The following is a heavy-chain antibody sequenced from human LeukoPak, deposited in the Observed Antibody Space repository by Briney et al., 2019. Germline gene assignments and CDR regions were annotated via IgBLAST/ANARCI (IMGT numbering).Heavy chain of an antibody. V-gene: IGHV3-48*02. CDR3: ARGSEYSSGRLSDY. D-gene: IGHD6-19*01. CDR1: GFTFSSYS. J-gene: IGHJ4*02. Sequence: PGGSLRLSCAASGFTFSSYSMNWVRQAPGKGLEWVSYISSSSSTIYYADSVKGRFTISRDNAKNSLYLQMNSLRDEDTAVYYCARGSEYSSGRLSDYWGQGTLVTVSS. CDR2: ISSSSSTI.